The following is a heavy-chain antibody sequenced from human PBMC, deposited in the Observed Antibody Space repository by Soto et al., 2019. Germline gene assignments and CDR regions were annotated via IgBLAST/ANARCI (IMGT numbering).Heavy chain of an antibody. Sequence: PGGSLRLSCAASGFTVSSNYMSWVRQAPGKGLEWVSVIYSGGSTYYADSVKGRFTISRDNSKNTLYLQMNSLRAEDTAVYYCARVRRGYSSSWYGVSDYWGQGTLVTVSS. CDR1: GFTVSSNY. D-gene: IGHD6-13*01. CDR3: ARVRRGYSSSWYGVSDY. CDR2: IYSGGST. J-gene: IGHJ4*02. V-gene: IGHV3-53*01.